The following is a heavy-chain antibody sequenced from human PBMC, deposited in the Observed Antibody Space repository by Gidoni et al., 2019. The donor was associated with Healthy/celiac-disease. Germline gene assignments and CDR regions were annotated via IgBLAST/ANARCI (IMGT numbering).Heavy chain of an antibody. J-gene: IGHJ6*02. CDR3: ARGADYDFWSGYPPRDPPYYYYGMDV. CDR1: GFTFSSYG. D-gene: IGHD3-3*01. Sequence: QVQLVESGGGVVQPGRSLRLTCAESGFTFSSYGLHWVGQAPGKGLELWAVIWYDGSNKYYADSVNGRFTISRDNSKNTLYLQMNSLRAEDTAVYYCARGADYDFWSGYPPRDPPYYYYGMDVWGQGTTVTVSS. CDR2: IWYDGSNK. V-gene: IGHV3-33*01.